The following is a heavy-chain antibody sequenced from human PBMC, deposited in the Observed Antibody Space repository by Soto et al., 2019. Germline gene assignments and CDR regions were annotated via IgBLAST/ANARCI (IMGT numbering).Heavy chain of an antibody. CDR1: GGSISSGGYS. J-gene: IGHJ4*02. Sequence: QLQLQESGSGLVKPSQTLSLTCAVSGGSISSGGYSWSWIRQPPGKGREWIGYIYPSGSTYYNPSLKRLVTISVDGSKNQFSLTVSSVTAPATAVYYCARGGARSNYYVEDWGQGALVTVTS. V-gene: IGHV4-30-2*01. CDR2: IYPSGST. D-gene: IGHD3-10*02. CDR3: ARGGARSNYYVED.